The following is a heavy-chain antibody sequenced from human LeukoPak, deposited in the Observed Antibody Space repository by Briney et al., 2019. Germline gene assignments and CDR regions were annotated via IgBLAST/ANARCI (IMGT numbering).Heavy chain of an antibody. Sequence: SETLSLTCIVSGGSISGYYWSWIRQPPGKGLEWIGSIYYSGSTDYNPSLKSRVIISVDTSKNQFSLSLISVTAADTAVYYCARDGVSALDLYSDLWGRGTLVTVSS. V-gene: IGHV4-59*01. J-gene: IGHJ2*01. CDR3: ARDGVSALDLYSDL. D-gene: IGHD3-3*01. CDR2: IYYSGST. CDR1: GGSISGYY.